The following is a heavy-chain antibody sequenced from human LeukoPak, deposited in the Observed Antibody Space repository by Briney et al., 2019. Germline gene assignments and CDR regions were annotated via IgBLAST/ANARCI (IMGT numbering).Heavy chain of an antibody. Sequence: PGGSLRLSCAVSGFTFCSYSMSWVRQAPGKGLEWVSSISSSGTYKYYADSVKGRFTISRDNAKNSLYLQMNSLRAEDTAVYYCAKGKDSVAGATNDYWGQGTLVTVSS. CDR1: GFTFCSYS. V-gene: IGHV3-21*01. J-gene: IGHJ4*02. D-gene: IGHD6-19*01. CDR3: AKGKDSVAGATNDY. CDR2: ISSSGTYK.